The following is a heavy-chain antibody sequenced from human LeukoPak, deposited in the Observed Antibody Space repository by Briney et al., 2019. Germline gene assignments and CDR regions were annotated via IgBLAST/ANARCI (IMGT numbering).Heavy chain of an antibody. CDR1: GFTFSGLW. J-gene: IGHJ4*02. CDR2: INSDGSEG. D-gene: IGHD6-19*01. V-gene: IGHV3-7*03. Sequence: PGGSLRLSCAVSGFTFSGLWMSWSRQAPGKGLEWVASINSDGSEGYYADVVKGRFTISRDNAKNSLYLQINSLRAEDTAVYYCARVRSSGWYDYWGQGTLVTVSS. CDR3: ARVRSSGWYDY.